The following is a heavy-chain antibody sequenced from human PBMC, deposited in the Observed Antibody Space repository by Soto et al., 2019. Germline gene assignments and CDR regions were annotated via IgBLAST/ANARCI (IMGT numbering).Heavy chain of an antibody. D-gene: IGHD3-16*02. CDR1: GFTFSNAW. CDR3: TPNLHYDYVWGSYRSVPSFDY. Sequence: GGSLRLSCAASGFTFSNAWMNWVRQAPGKGLEWVGRIKSKTDGGTTDYAAPVKGRFTISRDDSKNTLYLQMNSLKTEDTAVYYCTPNLHYDYVWGSYRSVPSFDYWGQGTLVTVSS. J-gene: IGHJ4*02. CDR2: IKSKTDGGTT. V-gene: IGHV3-15*07.